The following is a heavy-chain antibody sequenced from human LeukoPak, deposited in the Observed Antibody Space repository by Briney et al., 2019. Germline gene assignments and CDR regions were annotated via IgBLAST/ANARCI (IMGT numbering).Heavy chain of an antibody. V-gene: IGHV3-7*03. CDR2: INQDGGER. D-gene: IGHD5-12*01. CDR3: ARDQGSGYDS. J-gene: IGHJ4*02. Sequence: PGGCLRLSCADSGLTFSDYWMSWVRQAPGKGLEWVASINQDGGERQYVDSVKGRFTISRDNAENSLYLQMNSLRVEGSAVYYCARDQGSGYDSWGQGTLVTVSS. CDR1: GLTFSDYW.